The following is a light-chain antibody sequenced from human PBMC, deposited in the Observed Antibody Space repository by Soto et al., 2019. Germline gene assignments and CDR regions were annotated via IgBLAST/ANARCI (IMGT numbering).Light chain of an antibody. Sequence: EIVLTQSPGTLSLSPGERATLSCRASQSVSSSSLAWYQQTPGQAPRLIIYGASSRATGIPDRVSGSGFGTDFTLTISRLEPEDSAVYYCQQYGSARPTFGQGTKVEIK. CDR1: QSVSSSS. CDR2: GAS. CDR3: QQYGSARPT. J-gene: IGKJ1*01. V-gene: IGKV3-20*01.